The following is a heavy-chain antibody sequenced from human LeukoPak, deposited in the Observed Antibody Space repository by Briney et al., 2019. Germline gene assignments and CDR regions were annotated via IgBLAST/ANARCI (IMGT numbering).Heavy chain of an antibody. J-gene: IGHJ4*02. Sequence: GGSLRLSCAASRFTLSSYWMHWVRQAPGKGLVWVSRINSDGSSTNYADFVKGRFTISRDNAKNTLYLQMNSLRAEDTAVYYCATEGPLPGGHDYWGQGTLVTVSS. D-gene: IGHD2-15*01. CDR1: RFTLSSYW. V-gene: IGHV3-74*01. CDR3: ATEGPLPGGHDY. CDR2: INSDGSST.